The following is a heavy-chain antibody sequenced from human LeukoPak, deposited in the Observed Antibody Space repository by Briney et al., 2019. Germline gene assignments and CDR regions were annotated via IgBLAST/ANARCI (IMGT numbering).Heavy chain of an antibody. J-gene: IGHJ3*02. Sequence: ASVKVSCKASGGTLSSYTISWVRQAPGQGLEWMGRIIPILGIANYAQKFQGRVTITADKSTSTAYMELSSLRSEDTAVYYCARDRSGSPGSAFDIWGQGTMVTVSS. CDR1: GGTLSSYT. V-gene: IGHV1-69*04. D-gene: IGHD1-26*01. CDR2: IIPILGIA. CDR3: ARDRSGSPGSAFDI.